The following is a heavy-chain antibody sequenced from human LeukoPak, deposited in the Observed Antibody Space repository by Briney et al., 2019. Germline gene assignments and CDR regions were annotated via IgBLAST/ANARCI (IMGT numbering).Heavy chain of an antibody. CDR2: IYHSGST. J-gene: IGHJ4*02. CDR1: GGSFSGYY. D-gene: IGHD1-26*01. Sequence: SETLSLTCAVYGGSFSGYYWSWIRQPPGKGLEWIGYIYHSGSTYYNPSLKSRVTISVDRSKNQFSLKLSSVTAADTAVYYCARAGRLAIDHWGQGTLVTVSS. V-gene: IGHV4-34*01. CDR3: ARAGRLAIDH.